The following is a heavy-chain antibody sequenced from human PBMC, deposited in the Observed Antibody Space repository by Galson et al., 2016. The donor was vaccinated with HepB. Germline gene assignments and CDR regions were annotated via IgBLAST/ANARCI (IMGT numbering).Heavy chain of an antibody. D-gene: IGHD4-17*01. J-gene: IGHJ2*01. Sequence: SLRLSCAASGFTFRSYSMNWVRQAPGKGLEWVSYSSGSSGNIYYADSVKGRFTVSRDNAENALYLQMDSLRAEDTAVYYCARDCGDFGWYFDLWGRGTLVTVSS. CDR1: GFTFRSYS. CDR3: ARDCGDFGWYFDL. CDR2: SSGSSGNI. V-gene: IGHV3-21*01.